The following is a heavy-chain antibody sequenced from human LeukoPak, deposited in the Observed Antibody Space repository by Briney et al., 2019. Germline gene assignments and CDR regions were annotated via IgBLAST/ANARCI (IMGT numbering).Heavy chain of an antibody. Sequence: SETLSLTCTVSGGSISSGNYYWRWIRQPPGKGLERNGYIYYSGSTYYNPSLKSRVTISVDTSKDQFSLKLSSVTAADTAVYYCARHYGDDVLFDYWGQGTLVTVFS. CDR3: ARHYGDDVLFDY. CDR1: GGSISSGNYY. D-gene: IGHD4-17*01. V-gene: IGHV4-30-4*01. CDR2: IYYSGST. J-gene: IGHJ4*02.